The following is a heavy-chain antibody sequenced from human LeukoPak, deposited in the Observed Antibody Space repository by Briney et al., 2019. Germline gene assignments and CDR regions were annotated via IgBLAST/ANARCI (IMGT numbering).Heavy chain of an antibody. CDR2: LSGSGITT. Sequence: GGSLRLSCAASGFTFSNSAMSWVRQAPGKGLEWVSTLSGSGITTYYADSVKGRFTISRDNARNSLFLQVNSLRAEDTAVYYCVRDFRTQLDGYSPPYHFDYWGQGALVTVSS. J-gene: IGHJ4*02. D-gene: IGHD5-24*01. V-gene: IGHV3-23*01. CDR1: GFTFSNSA. CDR3: VRDFRTQLDGYSPPYHFDY.